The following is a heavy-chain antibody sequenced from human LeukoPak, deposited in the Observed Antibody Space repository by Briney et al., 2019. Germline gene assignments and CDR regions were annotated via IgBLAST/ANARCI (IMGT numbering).Heavy chain of an antibody. CDR3: ARKAKAAAGKGRFDP. D-gene: IGHD6-13*01. CDR1: GGSFSGYY. CDR2: INHSGST. J-gene: IGHJ5*02. V-gene: IGHV4-34*01. Sequence: SETLSLTCAVYGGSFSGYYCSWIRQPPGKGLEWIGEINHSGSTNYNPSLKSRVTISVDTSKNQFSLKLSSVTAADTAVYYCARKAKAAAGKGRFDPWGQGTLVTVSS.